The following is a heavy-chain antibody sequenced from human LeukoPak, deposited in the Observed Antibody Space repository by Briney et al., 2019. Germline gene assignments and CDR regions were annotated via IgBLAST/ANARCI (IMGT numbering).Heavy chain of an antibody. CDR3: ARMQDSSGYYPYYFDY. Sequence: SETLSLTCTVSGGSIRSDFWSWIRQPPGKGLEWIGYVYYSGSTNYSPSLNSRVTISIDTSKNKFSLKLTSVTAADTAVYYCARMQDSSGYYPYYFDYWGQGTLVTVSS. D-gene: IGHD3-22*01. CDR2: VYYSGST. CDR1: GGSIRSDF. V-gene: IGHV4-59*01. J-gene: IGHJ4*02.